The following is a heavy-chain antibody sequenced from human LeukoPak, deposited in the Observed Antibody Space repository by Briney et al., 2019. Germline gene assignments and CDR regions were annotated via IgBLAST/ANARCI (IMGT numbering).Heavy chain of an antibody. CDR1: EFPFTTSW. J-gene: IGHJ4*02. Sequence: GGSLRLSCAASEFPFTTSWMTWVRQAPGKGLEWLGNINPDASTKNYAASVRGRFTFSRDNAKNSLYLHMSSLRAEDTAIYYCARDRAFSTFDYWGRGTLVTVSS. CDR2: INPDASTK. D-gene: IGHD2-2*01. CDR3: ARDRAFSTFDY. V-gene: IGHV3-7*01.